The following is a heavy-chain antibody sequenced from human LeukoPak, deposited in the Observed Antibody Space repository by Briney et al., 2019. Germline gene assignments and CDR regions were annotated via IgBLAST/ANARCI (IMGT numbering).Heavy chain of an antibody. Sequence: GGSLRLSCAASGFTFSSYAMSWVRQAPGKGLEWVANITPDGSDRYYVDSLKGRVTISRDNTKSSPYLQLNSLRAEDTAVYYCVPGGLAVSGIDYWGQGALVTVSS. CDR3: VPGGLAVSGIDY. CDR1: GFTFSSYA. CDR2: ITPDGSDR. J-gene: IGHJ4*02. V-gene: IGHV3-7*01. D-gene: IGHD6-19*01.